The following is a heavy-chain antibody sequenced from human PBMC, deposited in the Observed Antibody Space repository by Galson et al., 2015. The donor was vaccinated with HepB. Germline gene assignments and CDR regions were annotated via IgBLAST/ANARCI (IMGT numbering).Heavy chain of an antibody. CDR2: IRSKAYGGTT. D-gene: IGHD3-9*01. CDR1: GFTFGDYA. V-gene: IGHV3-49*03. Sequence: SLRLSCAASGFTFGDYAMSWFRQAPGKGLEWVGFIRSKAYGGTTEYAASVKGRFTISRDDSKSIAYLQMNSLKTEDTAVYYCTRDRFPYDILTGYYVYYGMDVWGQGTTVTVSS. J-gene: IGHJ6*02. CDR3: TRDRFPYDILTGYYVYYGMDV.